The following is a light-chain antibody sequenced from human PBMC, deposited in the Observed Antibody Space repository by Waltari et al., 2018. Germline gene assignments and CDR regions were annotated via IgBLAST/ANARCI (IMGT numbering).Light chain of an antibody. CDR2: EVS. V-gene: IGLV2-14*01. J-gene: IGLJ3*02. CDR1: SSDVGGYNY. CDR3: SSYTSSSTWV. Sequence: QAALTQPASVSGSPGQSITISCTGTSSDVGGYNYVSWYQQYPGKAPKLMIYEVSNRPSGFSKRFSGSKSGNTASLTISGLQAEDEADYYCSSYTSSSTWVFGGGTKLTVL.